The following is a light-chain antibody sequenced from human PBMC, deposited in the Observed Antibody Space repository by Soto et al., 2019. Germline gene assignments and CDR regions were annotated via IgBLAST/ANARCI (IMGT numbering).Light chain of an antibody. Sequence: QSALTQPRSVSGSPGQSVTISCTGTSSDVGGYNYVSWYQQHPSKAPKLMIYDVSKRPSGVPDRFSGSKSGNTASLTISGLQAEDEADYYCCSYAGSYTFSVFGTGTKLTVL. CDR1: SSDVGGYNY. CDR2: DVS. CDR3: CSYAGSYTFSV. V-gene: IGLV2-11*01. J-gene: IGLJ1*01.